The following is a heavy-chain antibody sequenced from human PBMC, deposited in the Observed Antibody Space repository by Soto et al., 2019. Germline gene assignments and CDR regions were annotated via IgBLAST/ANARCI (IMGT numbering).Heavy chain of an antibody. CDR1: GFTFSNGW. D-gene: IGHD3-10*01. J-gene: IGHJ6*02. V-gene: IGHV3-15*07. CDR3: PPLPVIRGSIGDV. CDR2: IKRKVDGGTT. Sequence: PGGSLRLSCEASGFTFSNGWMNWVRQAPGKGLEWVGRIKRKVDGGTTDYAAPVKGRFIISRDDSKNTVYLQMNSLKTEDTGVYHCPPLPVIRGSIGDVGGQGTTVTVSS.